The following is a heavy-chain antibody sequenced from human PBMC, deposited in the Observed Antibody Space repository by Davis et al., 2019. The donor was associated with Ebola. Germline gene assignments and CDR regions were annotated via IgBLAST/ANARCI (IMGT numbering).Heavy chain of an antibody. D-gene: IGHD3-22*01. V-gene: IGHV3-21*01. Sequence: GESLKISCAASGFTFSSYSMNWVRQAPGKGLEWVSSISSSSSYIYYADSVKGRFTISRDNAKNSLYLQMNSLSAEDTAVYYCASGTDSSGYWGDYFDYWGQGTLVTVSS. CDR2: ISSSSSYI. J-gene: IGHJ4*02. CDR1: GFTFSSYS. CDR3: ASGTDSSGYWGDYFDY.